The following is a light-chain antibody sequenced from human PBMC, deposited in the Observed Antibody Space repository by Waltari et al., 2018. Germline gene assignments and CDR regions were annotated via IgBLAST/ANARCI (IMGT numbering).Light chain of an antibody. V-gene: IGKV3-15*01. J-gene: IGKJ5*01. CDR3: QQYNRWPPIT. Sequence: EVVMTQSPATLSVFPGESATLSCRASQTVSSNLAWYQQRPGQAPRLLIFDASTRAPSVPAMFSGSRSGTEFTLTIRSLQSEDSAVYYCQQYNRWPPITFGQGTRLEIK. CDR2: DAS. CDR1: QTVSSN.